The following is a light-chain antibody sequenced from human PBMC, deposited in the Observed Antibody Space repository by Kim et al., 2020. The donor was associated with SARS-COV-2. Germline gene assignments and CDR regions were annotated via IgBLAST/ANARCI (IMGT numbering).Light chain of an antibody. CDR1: QSISNDY. Sequence: ELVLTQSPGTLSLSPGERATLSCRTSQSISNDYLAWYQQKPGQAHRLLIYGASRRATGIPDRFSGSGSGTDFTLTISRLEPEDFAVYYCQQYGNSPPNTFGQGTKLEI. CDR3: QQYGNSPPNT. V-gene: IGKV3-20*01. CDR2: GAS. J-gene: IGKJ2*01.